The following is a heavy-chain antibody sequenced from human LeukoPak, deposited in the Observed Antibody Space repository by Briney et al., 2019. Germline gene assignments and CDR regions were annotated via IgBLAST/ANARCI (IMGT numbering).Heavy chain of an antibody. CDR3: ARKTVVGSYFDY. Sequence: GGALRHSRAASVFTPRAVWMSCGCEGPGEGGEGGANIKQDGGDKYSVDSVRGRFTISRENAKNSLYLQMNSLRAEDTAVYYCARKTVVGSYFDYWGQGTPVTVSS. D-gene: IGHD4-23*01. CDR2: IKQDGGDK. J-gene: IGHJ4*02. V-gene: IGHV3-7*03. CDR1: VFTPRAVW.